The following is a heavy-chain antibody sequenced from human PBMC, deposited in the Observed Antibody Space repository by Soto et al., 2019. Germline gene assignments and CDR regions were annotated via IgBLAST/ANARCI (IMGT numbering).Heavy chain of an antibody. Sequence: EVQLVESGGGLVKPGGSLRLSCAASGFTFSSYSMNWVRQAPGKGLEWVSSISSSSSYIYYADSVKGRFTISRDNAKNPLDLQRNSLRAEDTAGYYCARGGGGIALYYFDYWGQGTLVTVSS. D-gene: IGHD6-13*01. CDR2: ISSSSSYI. J-gene: IGHJ4*02. CDR1: GFTFSSYS. CDR3: ARGGGGIALYYFDY. V-gene: IGHV3-21*01.